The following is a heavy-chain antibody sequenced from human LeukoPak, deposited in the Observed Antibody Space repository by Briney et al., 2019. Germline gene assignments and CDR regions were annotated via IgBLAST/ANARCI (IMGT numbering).Heavy chain of an antibody. CDR3: TRMSYSSGWLDY. CDR1: GGSISNSY. V-gene: IGHV4-59*08. Sequence: SETLSLTCSIFGGSISNSYWSWIRQPPGKGLEWIGYISYSGTTNYNPSLKSRVTMSVDTSKNQFSLELSSVTAADTAVYYCTRMSYSSGWLDYWGQGTLVTVSS. CDR2: ISYSGTT. J-gene: IGHJ4*02. D-gene: IGHD6-19*01.